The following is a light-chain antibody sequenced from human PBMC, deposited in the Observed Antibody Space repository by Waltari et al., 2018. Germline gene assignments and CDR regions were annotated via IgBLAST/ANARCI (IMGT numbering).Light chain of an antibody. CDR3: QSYDSSLSGVV. J-gene: IGLJ2*01. Sequence: QSVLTQPPSVSGAPGQRVTISCPGSSSNIRAGYAVPRYQQLPGTAPKLLIYGNSNRPSGVPDRFAGSKSGTSASLAITGLQAEDEADYYCQSYDSSLSGVVFGGGTKLTVL. V-gene: IGLV1-40*01. CDR2: GNS. CDR1: SSNIRAGYA.